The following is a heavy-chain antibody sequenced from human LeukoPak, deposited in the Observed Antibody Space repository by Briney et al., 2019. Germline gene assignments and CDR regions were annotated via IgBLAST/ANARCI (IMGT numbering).Heavy chain of an antibody. Sequence: PGGSLSLSCAASGFTLSRYSMNWVRQAPGRWREWVSYISSSRTIYYADSVKGRFTISRDNAKNSLYLQMNSLRAEDTAVYYCARDHTLYYFDSSGYSGGAFDIWGQGTMVTVSS. J-gene: IGHJ3*02. CDR1: GFTLSRYS. V-gene: IGHV3-48*04. CDR3: ARDHTLYYFDSSGYSGGAFDI. CDR2: ISSSRTI. D-gene: IGHD3-22*01.